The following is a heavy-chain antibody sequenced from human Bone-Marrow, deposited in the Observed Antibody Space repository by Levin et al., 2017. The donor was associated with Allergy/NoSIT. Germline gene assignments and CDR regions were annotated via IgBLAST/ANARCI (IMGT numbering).Heavy chain of an antibody. CDR1: GGTFTNYA. CDR2: IIPIFGTA. CDR3: ASLGYCSGGSCFWPNVYGDSDGT. Sequence: SVKVSCKASGGTFTNYAINWVRQAPGQGLEWMGGIIPIFGTAFYAEKFQGRVTIIADESTTTSHLELSSLRSEDTAIYYCASLGYCSGGSCFWPNVYGDSDGTWGQGTRVIVSS. D-gene: IGHD2-15*01. V-gene: IGHV1-69*13. J-gene: IGHJ5*02.